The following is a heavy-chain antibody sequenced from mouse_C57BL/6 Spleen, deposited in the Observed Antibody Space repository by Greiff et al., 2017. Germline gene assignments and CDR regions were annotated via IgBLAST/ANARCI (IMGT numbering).Heavy chain of an antibody. J-gene: IGHJ3*01. CDR2: IRSKSNNYAT. CDR3: VRGDDYDPAY. V-gene: IGHV10-1*01. D-gene: IGHD2-4*01. CDR1: GFSFNTYA. Sequence: EVQLVESGGGLVQPRGSLKLSCAASGFSFNTYAMNWVRQAPGKGLEWVARIRSKSNNYATYYADSVKDRFTISRDDSESMLYLQMNNVKTEDTAMYYCVRGDDYDPAYWGQGTLVTVSA.